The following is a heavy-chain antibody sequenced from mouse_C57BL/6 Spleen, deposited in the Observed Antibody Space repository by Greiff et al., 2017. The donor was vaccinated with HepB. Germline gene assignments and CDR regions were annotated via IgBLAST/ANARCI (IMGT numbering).Heavy chain of an antibody. CDR3: ARTFYYDYEAWFAY. Sequence: QVQLQQPGAELVMPGASVKLSCKASGYTFTSYWMHWVKQRPGQGLEWIGEIDPSDSYTNYNQKFKGKSTLTVDKSSRTAYMQLRSLTSEDSAVYYCARTFYYDYEAWFAYWGQGTLVTVSA. J-gene: IGHJ3*01. V-gene: IGHV1-69*01. D-gene: IGHD2-4*01. CDR2: IDPSDSYT. CDR1: GYTFTSYW.